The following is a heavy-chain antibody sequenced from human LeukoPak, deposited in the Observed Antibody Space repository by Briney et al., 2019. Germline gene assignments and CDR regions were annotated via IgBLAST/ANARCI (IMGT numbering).Heavy chain of an antibody. CDR3: ARGSGFFLDLDY. D-gene: IGHD3-22*01. Sequence: GGSLRLSCAASGFTFSSYAMHWVRQAPGKGLEWVAGSSGPSGRTYYADSVKGRFTTSRDSSKNTLYLQMNSLRVDDAAVYYCARGSGFFLDLDYWGQGTLVTVSS. CDR1: GFTFSSYA. V-gene: IGHV3-23*01. CDR2: SSGPSGRT. J-gene: IGHJ4*02.